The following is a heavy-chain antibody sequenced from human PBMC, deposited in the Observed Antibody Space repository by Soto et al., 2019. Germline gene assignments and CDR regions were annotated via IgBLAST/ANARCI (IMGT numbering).Heavy chain of an antibody. Sequence: GGSLRLSCAASGFTFSSYSMNWVRQAPGKGLEWVSSISSSSSYIYYADSVKGRFTISRDNAKNSLYLQMNSLRAEDTAVYYCARERSAPYYDFWSGYKTYYYYYMDVWGKGTTVTVSS. CDR1: GFTFSSYS. D-gene: IGHD3-3*01. CDR3: ARERSAPYYDFWSGYKTYYYYYMDV. J-gene: IGHJ6*03. CDR2: ISSSSSYI. V-gene: IGHV3-21*01.